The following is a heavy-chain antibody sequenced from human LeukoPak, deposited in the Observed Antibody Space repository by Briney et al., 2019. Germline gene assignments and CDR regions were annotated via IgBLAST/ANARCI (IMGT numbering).Heavy chain of an antibody. J-gene: IGHJ4*02. V-gene: IGHV3-23*01. CDR1: GFTFSSYA. CDR3: AKDPARPYASSGYYSDY. Sequence: GGSLRLSCAASGFTFSSYAMSWVRQAPGKGLGWVSAISGSGGSTYYADSVKGRFTISRDNSKNTLYLQMNSLRAEDTAVYYCAKDPARPYASSGYYSDYWGQGTLVTVSS. D-gene: IGHD3-22*01. CDR2: ISGSGGST.